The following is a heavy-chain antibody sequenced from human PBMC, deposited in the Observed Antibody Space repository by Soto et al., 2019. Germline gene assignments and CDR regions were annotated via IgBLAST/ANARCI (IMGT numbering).Heavy chain of an antibody. Sequence: QVQMVQSGGGVVQPGRSLRLSCTPSGFTFSSYGMHWVRQAPGKGLEWVAVIWFDGSKEYYADSVKGRFTISRDNFKNALSLQMNSLKVEDTAVYYCARYYVNLLALDVWGQGTLVIVSS. CDR3: ARYYVNLLALDV. CDR1: GFTFSSYG. D-gene: IGHD4-4*01. J-gene: IGHJ4*02. V-gene: IGHV3-33*01. CDR2: IWFDGSKE.